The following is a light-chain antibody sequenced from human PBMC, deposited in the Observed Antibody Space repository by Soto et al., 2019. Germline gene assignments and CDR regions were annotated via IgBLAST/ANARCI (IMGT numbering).Light chain of an antibody. CDR1: QGLVSW. CDR3: QQTSSFPLT. V-gene: IGKV1-12*01. CDR2: AAS. J-gene: IGKJ4*01. Sequence: DIQVTQSPSSVSASVGDRVTMTCRASQGLVSWLAWYQQKPGKAPKLLIYAASSFQSGVPSRFSGSGSGTDFTLTISSLQPEDFATYYCQQTSSFPLTFGGGTKVELK.